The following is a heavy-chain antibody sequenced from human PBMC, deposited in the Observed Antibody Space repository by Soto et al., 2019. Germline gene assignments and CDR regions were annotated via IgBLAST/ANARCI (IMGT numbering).Heavy chain of an antibody. CDR1: GGSIRSGGYY. D-gene: IGHD3-10*01. V-gene: IGHV4-31*03. CDR3: ASTFGELSPCDY. J-gene: IGHJ4*02. CDR2: IYYSSST. Sequence: QVQLQESGPGLVKPSQTLSLTCTVSGGSIRSGGYYWNRIRQRPGKGLEWIGYIYYSSSTYYNPSLTSRLTISLGTSKNRFSLGLSSATAADTAVYYCASTFGELSPCDYWGQGTLVSVSS.